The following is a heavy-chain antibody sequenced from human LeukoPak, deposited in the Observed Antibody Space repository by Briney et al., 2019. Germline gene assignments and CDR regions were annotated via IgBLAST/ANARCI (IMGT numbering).Heavy chain of an antibody. D-gene: IGHD2-2*02. CDR2: IKQDGSEK. Sequence: GGSLRLSCAASGFTFSSYWMSWVRQAPGKGLEWVANIKQDGSEKYYVDSVKGRFTISRDNAKNSLCLQMNSLRAEDTAVYYCARVFPYCSSTSCYIVKDKYYFDYWGQGNLVTVSS. J-gene: IGHJ4*02. CDR3: ARVFPYCSSTSCYIVKDKYYFDY. V-gene: IGHV3-7*01. CDR1: GFTFSSYW.